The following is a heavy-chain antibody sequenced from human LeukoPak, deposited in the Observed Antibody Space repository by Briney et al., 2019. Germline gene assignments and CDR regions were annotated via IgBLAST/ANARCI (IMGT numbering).Heavy chain of an antibody. J-gene: IGHJ4*02. CDR3: ARDGDYYDSSGYSTDY. D-gene: IGHD3-22*01. CDR1: GFTFSSYS. V-gene: IGHV3-21*01. Sequence: GGSLRLSCAASGFTFSSYSMNWVRQAPGKGLEWVSSIGSSSSYIYYADSVKGRFTISRDNAKNSLYLQMNSLRAEDTAVYYCARDGDYYDSSGYSTDYWGQGTLVTVSS. CDR2: IGSSSSYI.